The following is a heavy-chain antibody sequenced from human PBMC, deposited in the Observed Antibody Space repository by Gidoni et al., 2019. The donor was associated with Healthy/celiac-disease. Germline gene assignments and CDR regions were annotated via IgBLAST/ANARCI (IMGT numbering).Heavy chain of an antibody. D-gene: IGHD1-1*01. Sequence: VQMREERGGLGKTSETLSITCTVSGGSISSYYWSWIRQPAGKGLEWIGRIYTSGSTNYNPSLKSRVTMSVDTSKTQFSLKLSSVTAADTAVYYCARVYNYDWFDPWGQGTLVTVSS. J-gene: IGHJ5*02. CDR1: GGSISSYY. CDR2: IYTSGST. V-gene: IGHV4-4*07. CDR3: ARVYNYDWFDP.